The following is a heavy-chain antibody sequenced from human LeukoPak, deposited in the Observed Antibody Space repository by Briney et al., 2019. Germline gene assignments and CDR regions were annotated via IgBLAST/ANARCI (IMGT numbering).Heavy chain of an antibody. CDR1: GFTFNQYG. CDR2: LSWNGGDT. Sequence: PGGSLRLSCAASGFTFNQYGMSWVRQAPGEGLEWVSSLSWNGGDTRYADSVKDRFTISRDNAKKSLYLQMDSLRAEDTALYYCARRGYPYYYYMDVWGTGTTVTVSS. J-gene: IGHJ6*03. V-gene: IGHV3-20*04. CDR3: ARRGYPYYYYMDV. D-gene: IGHD3-16*02.